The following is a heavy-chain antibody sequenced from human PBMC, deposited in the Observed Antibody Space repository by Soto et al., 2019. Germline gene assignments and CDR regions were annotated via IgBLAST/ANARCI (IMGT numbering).Heavy chain of an antibody. CDR1: GYSFSFYW. J-gene: IGHJ3*02. CDR3: ATAYVYDFENSNYYRDAFDI. D-gene: IGHD3-22*01. V-gene: IGHV5-51*01. CDR2: MYPDGSDI. Sequence: GESLKISCKASGYSFSFYWIGWVRQMPGKGLEWMAIMYPDGSDIRYSPSFEAHVTISADKSTSTAFLQWSSLKASDTAMYYCATAYVYDFENSNYYRDAFDIWGQGTLVTVSS.